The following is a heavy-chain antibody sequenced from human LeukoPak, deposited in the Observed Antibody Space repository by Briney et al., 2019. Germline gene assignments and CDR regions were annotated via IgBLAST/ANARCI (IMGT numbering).Heavy chain of an antibody. CDR1: GGTFSSYA. D-gene: IGHD1-26*01. CDR2: IIPIFGTA. V-gene: IGHV1-69*05. CDR3: ARSSGPLGWPSGSYYDY. Sequence: ASVKVSCKASGGTFSSYAISWVRQAPGQGLEWMGRIIPIFGTANYAQKFQGRVTITTDESTSTAYMELSGLRSEDTAVYYCARSSGPLGWPSGSYYDYWGQGTLVTVSS. J-gene: IGHJ4*02.